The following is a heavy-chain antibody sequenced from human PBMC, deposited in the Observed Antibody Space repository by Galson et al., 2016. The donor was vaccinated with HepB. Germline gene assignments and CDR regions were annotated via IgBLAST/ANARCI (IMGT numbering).Heavy chain of an antibody. CDR1: GFTFSRYA. Sequence: SCAASGFTFSRYAMHWVRQAPGKGLEWVAVVWSDGNNKYYADSVKGRFTISRDNSNNTLCLQMDSLRAEDTAVYYCARDHSSCAGDCYNFAYWGQGTLVTVSS. D-gene: IGHD2-21*02. CDR2: VWSDGNNK. CDR3: ARDHSSCAGDCYNFAY. V-gene: IGHV3-33*01. J-gene: IGHJ4*02.